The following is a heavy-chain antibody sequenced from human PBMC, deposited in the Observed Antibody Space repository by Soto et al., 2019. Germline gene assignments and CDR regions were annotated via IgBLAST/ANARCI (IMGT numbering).Heavy chain of an antibody. Sequence: EVQLVETGGGLIQPGGSLRLSCAASGFTVSSNYMSWVRQAPGKGLEWVSGISGGYTYYADSVKGRFTISRDNSKNTLYLQMNTLRAEDTAVYYCAKEWADLGESGEDVWGQGTTVTVSS. J-gene: IGHJ6*02. CDR1: GFTVSSNY. CDR3: AKEWADLGESGEDV. D-gene: IGHD3-16*01. V-gene: IGHV3-53*02. CDR2: ISGGYT.